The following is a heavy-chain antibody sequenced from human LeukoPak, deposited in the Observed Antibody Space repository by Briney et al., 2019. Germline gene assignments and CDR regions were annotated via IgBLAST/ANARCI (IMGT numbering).Heavy chain of an antibody. J-gene: IGHJ4*02. V-gene: IGHV4-30-4*07. CDR3: ARGYGDYPDY. Sequence: SETLSLTCAVSGDSISSGGYSWSWIRQPPGKGLEWIGYFYYSGSTYYNPSLKSRVSISIDTSKNQFSLKLSSMTAADTAVYYCARGYGDYPDYWGQGTLVTVSS. CDR2: FYYSGST. CDR1: GDSISSGGYS. D-gene: IGHD4-17*01.